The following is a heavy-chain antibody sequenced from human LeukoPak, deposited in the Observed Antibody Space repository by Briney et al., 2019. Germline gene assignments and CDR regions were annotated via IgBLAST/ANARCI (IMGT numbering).Heavy chain of an antibody. J-gene: IGHJ6*03. CDR2: TYYRSKWYN. CDR1: GDNHPIYRES. CDR3: ARPSDGDMEA. Sequence: SQTLSLPCVISGDNHPIYRESGHWIRQSPSRGLEWLGRTYYRSKWYNDYAVSVKSRITINPDTSKNQFSLQLNSVTPEDTAVYYCARPSDGDMEAWGKGTTVTVSS. V-gene: IGHV6-1*01.